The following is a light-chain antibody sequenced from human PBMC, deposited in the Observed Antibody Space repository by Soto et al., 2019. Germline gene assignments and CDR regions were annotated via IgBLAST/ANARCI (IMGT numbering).Light chain of an antibody. J-gene: IGLJ1*01. CDR1: SSDVGGYNH. CDR2: DVT. V-gene: IGLV2-14*01. CDR3: AAWDDSLNGQV. Sequence: QSALTQPASVSDSPGQSITISCTGTSSDVGGYNHVSWYQQHPGKAPKLMIYDVTNRPSGVPARFSGSKSGTSASLAISGLQSEDEADYYCAAWDDSLNGQVFGTGTKLTVL.